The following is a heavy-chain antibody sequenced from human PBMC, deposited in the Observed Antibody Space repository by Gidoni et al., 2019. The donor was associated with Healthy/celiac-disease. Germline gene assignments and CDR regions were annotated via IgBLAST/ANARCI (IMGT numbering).Heavy chain of an antibody. Sequence: QVQLVESGGGVVPHGRSLRLYCAAPGFTFSSYAMHWVRQAPGKGLEWVAVISYDGSNKYYADSVKGRFTISRDNSKNTLYLQMDSLRAEGTAVYYCARARSTPAAGTIDYWGQGTLVTVSS. CDR3: ARARSTPAAGTIDY. CDR1: GFTFSSYA. V-gene: IGHV3-30-3*01. CDR2: ISYDGSNK. J-gene: IGHJ4*02. D-gene: IGHD6-13*01.